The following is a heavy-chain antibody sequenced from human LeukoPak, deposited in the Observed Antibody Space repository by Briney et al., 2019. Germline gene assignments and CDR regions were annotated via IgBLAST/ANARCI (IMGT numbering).Heavy chain of an antibody. CDR3: ARAGGDYGDGGWFDP. J-gene: IGHJ5*02. CDR1: GGSFSGYY. V-gene: IGHV4-34*01. Sequence: SETLSLTCAVYGGSFSGYYWSWIRQPPGKGLEWIGEINHSGSTNYNPSLKSRVTTSVDTSKNQFSLKLSSVTAADTAVYYCARAGGDYGDGGWFDPWGQGTLVTVSS. D-gene: IGHD4-17*01. CDR2: INHSGST.